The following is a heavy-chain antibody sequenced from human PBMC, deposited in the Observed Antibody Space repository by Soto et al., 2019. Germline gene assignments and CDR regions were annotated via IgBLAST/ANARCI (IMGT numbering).Heavy chain of an antibody. J-gene: IGHJ6*02. D-gene: IGHD1-26*01. Sequence: QVQLVESGGGVVQPGRSLRLSCAASGFTFSSYAMHWVRQAPGKGLEWVAVISYDGSNKYYADSVKGRFTISRDNSKNTLYLQMNSRRAEDTAVYYCARQLSQGGSYWGDYYGMDVWGQGTTVTVSS. CDR2: ISYDGSNK. CDR3: ARQLSQGGSYWGDYYGMDV. V-gene: IGHV3-30-3*01. CDR1: GFTFSSYA.